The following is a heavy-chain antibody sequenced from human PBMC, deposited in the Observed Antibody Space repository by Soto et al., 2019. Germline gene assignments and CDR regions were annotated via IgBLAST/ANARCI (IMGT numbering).Heavy chain of an antibody. Sequence: SETLSLTCTVSGGSISDYYWSWIRQPPGKGLEWIGYIYYSGTTNYSPSLKSRVTISVDTSKNQFSLKLSSVTAADSAIYYCARQSGGYYYYGMDVWGQGTTVTVSS. CDR3: ARQSGGYYYYGMDV. CDR2: IYYSGTT. CDR1: GGSISDYY. V-gene: IGHV4-59*08. D-gene: IGHD1-26*01. J-gene: IGHJ6*02.